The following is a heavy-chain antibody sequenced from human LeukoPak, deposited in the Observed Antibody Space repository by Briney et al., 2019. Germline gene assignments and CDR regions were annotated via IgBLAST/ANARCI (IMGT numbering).Heavy chain of an antibody. V-gene: IGHV3-7*01. D-gene: IGHD2-2*01. CDR2: IKQDESEK. Sequence: GGSLRLSCSASGFTFSNYWMSWVRQAPGKGLEWVANIKQDESEKYYVDSVKGRFSISRDNAKSSLYLQMNSLRAEDTAVYYCARALDSSSSRYQAFEEWGQGTLVTVSS. J-gene: IGHJ4*02. CDR1: GFTFSNYW. CDR3: ARALDSSSSRYQAFEE.